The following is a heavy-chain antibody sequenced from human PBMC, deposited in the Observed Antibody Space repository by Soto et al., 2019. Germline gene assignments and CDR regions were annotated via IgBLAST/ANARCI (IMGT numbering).Heavy chain of an antibody. CDR1: GYTFTGYY. J-gene: IGHJ4*02. CDR2: INPNSGGT. CDR3: ARDPVAAAGYYFDY. Sequence: ASVKVSCKASGYTFTGYYMHWVRQAPGQGLEWMGWINPNSGGTNYAQKFQGWVTMTRDTSISTAYMELSRLRSDDTAVYYCARDPVAAAGYYFDYWGQGIPVTVSS. D-gene: IGHD6-13*01. V-gene: IGHV1-2*04.